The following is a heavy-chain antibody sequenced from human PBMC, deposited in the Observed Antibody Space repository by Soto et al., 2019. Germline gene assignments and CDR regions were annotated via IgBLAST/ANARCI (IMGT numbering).Heavy chain of an antibody. J-gene: IGHJ6*02. Sequence: QVQLVESGGGVVQPGRSLRLSCAASGFTFSSYGMHWVRQAPGKGLEWVSVIWYDGSNKYYADSVKGRFTISRDNSKNTLYLQMNSLRAEDTAVYYCARDDKITSFGGGYYYGMDVWGQGTTATVSS. CDR2: IWYDGSNK. CDR3: ARDDKITSFGGGYYYGMDV. D-gene: IGHD3-3*01. CDR1: GFTFSSYG. V-gene: IGHV3-33*01.